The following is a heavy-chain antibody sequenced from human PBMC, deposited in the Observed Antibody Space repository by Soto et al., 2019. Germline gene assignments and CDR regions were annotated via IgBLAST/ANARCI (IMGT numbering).Heavy chain of an antibody. CDR1: GYSFTSYW. V-gene: IGHV5-10-1*01. D-gene: IGHD6-19*01. CDR3: ASPSGWTGAAHGMDV. Sequence: GESLKISCKGSGYSFTSYWISWVRQMPGKGLEWMGRIDPSDSYTNYSPSFQGHVTISADKSISTAYLQWSSLKASDTAMYYCASPSGWTGAAHGMDVWGQGTTVTVSS. J-gene: IGHJ6*02. CDR2: IDPSDSYT.